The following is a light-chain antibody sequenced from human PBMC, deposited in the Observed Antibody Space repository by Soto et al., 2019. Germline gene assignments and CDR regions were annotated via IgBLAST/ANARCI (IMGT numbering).Light chain of an antibody. V-gene: IGKV3-15*01. CDR1: QSVGSD. Sequence: EIVMTQSPATLSVSPGERVTLSCRASQSVGSDVVWYQQKPGQAPRLLIHGASARATGIPARFSGGGSATNFTLTISGLQSEDLAVYYCHQYSGWPPVPFGQWTKVEVK. CDR3: HQYSGWPPVP. CDR2: GAS. J-gene: IGKJ1*01.